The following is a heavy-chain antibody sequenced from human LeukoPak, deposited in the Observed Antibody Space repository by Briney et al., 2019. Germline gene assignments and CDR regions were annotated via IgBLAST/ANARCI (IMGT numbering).Heavy chain of an antibody. V-gene: IGHV1-2*02. Sequence: VASVKVSCKASGYTFTGYYMHWVRQAPGQGLQWMGWINPNSGGTNYAQKFQGRVTMTRDTSISTAYMELSRLRSDDTAIYYCAREQTYYYGSGSYYPRNFDYWGQGTLVTVSP. CDR3: AREQTYYYGSGSYYPRNFDY. J-gene: IGHJ4*02. CDR2: INPNSGGT. CDR1: GYTFTGYY. D-gene: IGHD3-10*01.